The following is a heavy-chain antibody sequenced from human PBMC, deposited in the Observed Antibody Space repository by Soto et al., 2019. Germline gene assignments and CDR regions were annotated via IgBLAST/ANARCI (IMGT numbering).Heavy chain of an antibody. Sequence: SLRLSYAASGFTFSSYAMHWVRQAPGKGLEWVAVISYDGSNKYYADSVKGRFTISRDNSKNTLYLQMNSLRAEDTAVYYCARGPPWGYYGMDVWGQGTTVTVSS. V-gene: IGHV3-30-3*01. D-gene: IGHD7-27*01. CDR3: ARGPPWGYYGMDV. CDR1: GFTFSSYA. J-gene: IGHJ6*02. CDR2: ISYDGSNK.